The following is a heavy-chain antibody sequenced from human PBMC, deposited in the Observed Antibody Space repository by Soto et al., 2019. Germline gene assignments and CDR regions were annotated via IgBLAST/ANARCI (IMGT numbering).Heavy chain of an antibody. J-gene: IGHJ4*01. Sequence: SETLSLTGTVFGYSISSGSYWAWIRQPPGKGPEWIASIYHGGTTFYNPSLKSRITISVDTSNNQFSLKLTSVTAADTAVYYCARVHVMVVAGSTFDYWGHGTLVTVSS. CDR2: IYHGGTT. CDR1: GYSISSGSY. D-gene: IGHD6-19*01. CDR3: ARVHVMVVAGSTFDY. V-gene: IGHV4-38-2*02.